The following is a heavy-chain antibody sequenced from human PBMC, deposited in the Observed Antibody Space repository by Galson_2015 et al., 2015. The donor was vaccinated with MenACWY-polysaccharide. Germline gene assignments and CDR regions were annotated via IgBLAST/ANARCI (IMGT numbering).Heavy chain of an antibody. J-gene: IGHJ5*02. CDR2: IHYSGST. Sequence: GSMSRYKWAWIRQPPGTGLEWIGYIHYSGSTKKNPSLESRVTISVDTSKNRFSLNLNSVTAADTAVYYCAGLEAGSPFGWFDPWGQGALVTVSS. V-gene: IGHV4-59*01. CDR3: AGLEAGSPFGWFDP. CDR1: GSMSRYK. D-gene: IGHD6-19*01.